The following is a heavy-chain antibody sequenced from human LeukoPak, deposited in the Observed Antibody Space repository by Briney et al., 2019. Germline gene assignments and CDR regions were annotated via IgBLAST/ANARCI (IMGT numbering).Heavy chain of an antibody. V-gene: IGHV2-70*04. CDR3: ARMVESEFDY. CDR1: GFSLSTSGMR. J-gene: IGHJ4*02. CDR2: IDWDDDK. Sequence: SGPTLVNPTQTLALTCTFSGFSLSTSGMRVSWIRQPPGKALEWLARIDWDDDKFYSTSLKTRLTISKDTSKNQVVLTMTNMDPVDTATYYCARMVESEFDYWGQGTLVTVSS.